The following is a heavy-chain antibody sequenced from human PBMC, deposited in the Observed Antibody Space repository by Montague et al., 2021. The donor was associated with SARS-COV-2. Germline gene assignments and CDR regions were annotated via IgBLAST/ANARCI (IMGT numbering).Heavy chain of an antibody. J-gene: IGHJ5*02. V-gene: IGHV4-59*01. CDR1: GGSLRSDY. D-gene: IGHD4-23*01. Sequence: SETLSLTCSVSGGSLRSDYWSWIRQSPGKGLEGIGYIYYSRSTNYNPSIESRVTISIDTSKNQFSLILSSVTAADTAIYYCARWKEGGGNQAGFDPWGQGTLVTVSS. CDR2: IYYSRST. CDR3: ARWKEGGGNQAGFDP.